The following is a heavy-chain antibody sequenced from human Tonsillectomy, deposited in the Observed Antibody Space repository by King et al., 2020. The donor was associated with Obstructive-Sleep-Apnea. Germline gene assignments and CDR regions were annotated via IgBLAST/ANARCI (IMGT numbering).Heavy chain of an antibody. J-gene: IGHJ5*02. CDR3: ARGSSGWYVGRWFDP. CDR1: GYTFTGYY. CDR2: INPNGGDT. D-gene: IGHD6-19*01. Sequence: QLVQSEAEVKKPGASVKVSCKASGYTFTGYYVHWVRQAPGQGLEWLGWINPNGGDTKYAKKFRGRVTMTRDTSISTASMGRSSLRSDETAVYYCARGSSGWYVGRWFDPWGQGTLVTVSS. V-gene: IGHV1-2*02.